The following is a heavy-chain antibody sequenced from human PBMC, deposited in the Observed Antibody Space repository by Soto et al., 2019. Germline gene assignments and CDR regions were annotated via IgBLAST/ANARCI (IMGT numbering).Heavy chain of an antibody. V-gene: IGHV1-69*02. CDR1: GGTFSSYT. D-gene: IGHD6-19*01. CDR2: IIPILGIA. Sequence: QVQLVQSGAEVKKPGSSVKVSCKASGGTFSSYTISWVRQAPGQGLEWMGRIIPILGIANYAQKFQGRVTITADKSTSTAYMELSSLRSEDTAVYYCARAVAGTGLDYYYYYGVDVWGKGTTVTVSS. J-gene: IGHJ6*04. CDR3: ARAVAGTGLDYYYYYGVDV.